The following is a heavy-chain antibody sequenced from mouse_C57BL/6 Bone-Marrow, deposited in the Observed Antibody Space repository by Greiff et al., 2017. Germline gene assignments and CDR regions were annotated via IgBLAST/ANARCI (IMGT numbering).Heavy chain of an antibody. Sequence: VQLQQSGPELVKPGASVKISCKASGYSFTGYYMNWVKQSPEKSLEWIGEINPSTGGTTYNQKFKAKATLTVDKSSSTAYMQLKSLTSEDSAVYYCARGVLLRMDYWGQGTSVTVSS. D-gene: IGHD1-1*01. V-gene: IGHV1-42*01. J-gene: IGHJ4*01. CDR2: INPSTGGT. CDR1: GYSFTGYY. CDR3: ARGVLLRMDY.